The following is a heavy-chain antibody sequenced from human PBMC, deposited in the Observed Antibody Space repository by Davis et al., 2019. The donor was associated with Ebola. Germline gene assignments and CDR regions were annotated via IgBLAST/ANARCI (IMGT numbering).Heavy chain of an antibody. D-gene: IGHD5-18*01. CDR2: INHSGST. CDR1: GFRFSSYV. V-gene: IGHV4-34*01. Sequence: GSLRLSCVASGFRFSSYVMGWIRQPPGKGLEWIGEINHSGSTNYNPSLKSRVTISVDTSKNQFSLKLSSVTAADTAVYYCARGRRYSYGPPRYWGQGTLVTVSS. CDR3: ARGRRYSYGPPRY. J-gene: IGHJ4*02.